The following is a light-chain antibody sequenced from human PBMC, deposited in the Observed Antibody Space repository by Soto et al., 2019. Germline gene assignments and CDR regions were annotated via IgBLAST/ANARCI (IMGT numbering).Light chain of an antibody. Sequence: DIQMTQSPSTLSASVGDRVTITCRASQSISRWLAWYQQKPGKAPKLLIYDASSLESGVPSRFSGSGSGTEIPLHTSSLQPDDFATYYCQPYYSLYTFRQGAKLEIK. CDR2: DAS. CDR3: QPYYSLYT. V-gene: IGKV1-5*01. J-gene: IGKJ2*01. CDR1: QSISRW.